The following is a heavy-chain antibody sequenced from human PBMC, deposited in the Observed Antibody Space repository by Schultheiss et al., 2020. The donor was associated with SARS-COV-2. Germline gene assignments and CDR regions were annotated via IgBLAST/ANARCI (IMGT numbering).Heavy chain of an antibody. J-gene: IGHJ6*02. CDR1: GGSISSYY. V-gene: IGHV4-4*07. Sequence: SETLSLTCTVSGGSISSYYWSWIRQPAGKGLEWIGSISHSGSTHYNPSLKSRVTMSVDTSKNQFSLKLSSVTAADTAVYYCARGHGTRDYDFWSGYYKPNYYYGMDVWGQGTTVTVSS. CDR2: ISHSGST. D-gene: IGHD3-3*01. CDR3: ARGHGTRDYDFWSGYYKPNYYYGMDV.